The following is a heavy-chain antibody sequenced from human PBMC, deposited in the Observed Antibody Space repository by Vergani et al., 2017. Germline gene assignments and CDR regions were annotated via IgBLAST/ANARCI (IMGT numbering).Heavy chain of an antibody. Sequence: QVQLQESGPGLVKPSETLSLTCTVSGGSISSYYWSWIRQPPGKGLEWMGYIYYSGSTNYNPSLKSRVTISVDTSKNQFSLELSSVTAADTAVYYCARELKGGANWYSSGYYYSNWFDPWGQGTLVTVSS. D-gene: IGHD3-22*01. J-gene: IGHJ5*02. V-gene: IGHV4-59*01. CDR3: ARELKGGANWYSSGYYYSNWFDP. CDR2: IYYSGST. CDR1: GGSISSYY.